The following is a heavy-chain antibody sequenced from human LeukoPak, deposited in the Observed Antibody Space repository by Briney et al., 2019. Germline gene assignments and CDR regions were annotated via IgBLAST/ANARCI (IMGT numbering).Heavy chain of an antibody. Sequence: PGGSLRLSCAASGFTFSSYWMSWVRQAPGKGLEWVANIKQDGSEKYYVDSVKGRFTISRDNAKNSLYLQMNSLRAEDTAVYYCARVLPRELLWFGEFYFDYWGQGTLVTVSS. J-gene: IGHJ4*02. D-gene: IGHD3-10*01. V-gene: IGHV3-7*01. CDR2: IKQDGSEK. CDR1: GFTFSSYW. CDR3: ARVLPRELLWFGEFYFDY.